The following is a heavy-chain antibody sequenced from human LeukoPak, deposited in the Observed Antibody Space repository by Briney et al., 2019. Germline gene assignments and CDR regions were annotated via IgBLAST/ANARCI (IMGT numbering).Heavy chain of an antibody. D-gene: IGHD6-6*01. J-gene: IGHJ4*02. Sequence: GASVKVSCKASGYTFTSYAMHWVRQAPGQRLEWMGWINAGNGNTKYSQKFQGRVTITRDTSASTAYMELSSLRSEDTAVYYCARDLGSIAARQDFDYWGQGTLVTVSS. CDR3: ARDLGSIAARQDFDY. CDR2: INAGNGNT. V-gene: IGHV1-3*01. CDR1: GYTFTSYA.